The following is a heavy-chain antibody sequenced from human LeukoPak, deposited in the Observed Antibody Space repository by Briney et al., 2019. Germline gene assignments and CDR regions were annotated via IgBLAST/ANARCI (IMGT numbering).Heavy chain of an antibody. D-gene: IGHD3-22*01. J-gene: IGHJ5*02. V-gene: IGHV3-30-3*01. CDR2: ISYDGSNK. CDR1: GFTFSSYA. Sequence: GRSLRLSCAASGFTFSSYAMHWVRQAPGKGLEWVAVISYDGSNKYYADSVKGRFTISRDNSKNTLYLQMNSLRAEDTAVYYCARDPSYYDSSGYLNWFDPWGQGTLVTVSS. CDR3: ARDPSYYDSSGYLNWFDP.